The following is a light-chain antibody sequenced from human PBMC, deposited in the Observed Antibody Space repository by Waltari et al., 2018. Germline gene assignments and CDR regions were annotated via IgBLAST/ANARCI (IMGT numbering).Light chain of an antibody. CDR3: CSYAGRYTHVV. V-gene: IGLV2-11*01. CDR1: SSDVGPYDY. CDR2: DVT. Sequence: QSALTQPRPVSGSPGQSVTIPCPVTSSDVGPYDYVSWYQHHPGKSPKLMICDVTKRPSGVPDRFSGSKSGNTASLTISGLQAEDEAYYYCCSYAGRYTHVVFGGGTKLTVL. J-gene: IGLJ2*01.